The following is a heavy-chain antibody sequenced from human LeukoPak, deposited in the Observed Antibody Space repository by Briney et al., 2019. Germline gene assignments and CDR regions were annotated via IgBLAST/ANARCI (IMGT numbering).Heavy chain of an antibody. V-gene: IGHV4-34*01. J-gene: IGHJ5*02. CDR2: INHSGST. CDR1: GGSFSGYY. Sequence: SETLSLTCAVYGGSFSGYYWSWIRQPPGKGLEWIGEINHSGSTNYNPSLKSRVTISVDTSKNQFSLKLSSVTAAGTAVYYCAAAAGQESNWFDPWGQGTLVTVSS. CDR3: AAAAGQESNWFDP. D-gene: IGHD6-13*01.